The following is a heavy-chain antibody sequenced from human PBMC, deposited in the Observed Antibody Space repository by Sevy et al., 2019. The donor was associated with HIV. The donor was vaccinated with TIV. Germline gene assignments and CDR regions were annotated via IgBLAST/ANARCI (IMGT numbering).Heavy chain of an antibody. CDR1: GYLFTTKA. J-gene: IGHJ4*02. D-gene: IGHD4-17*01. Sequence: ASVKVSCKASGYLFTTKAMNWVRQAPGQGLEWMGWINTNTGTATYAQDFTGRFVFSLDTSVNTAYLQFSSQEAEDTAIYYCARNLRDMTAVGPGGDYWGQGTLVTVSS. CDR3: ARNLRDMTAVGPGGDY. V-gene: IGHV7-4-1*02. CDR2: INTNTGTA.